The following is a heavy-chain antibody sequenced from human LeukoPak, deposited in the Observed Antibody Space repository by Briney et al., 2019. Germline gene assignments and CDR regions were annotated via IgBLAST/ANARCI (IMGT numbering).Heavy chain of an antibody. V-gene: IGHV3-7*03. CDR2: IKQDGSEG. J-gene: IGHJ4*02. CDR1: GFTFSSYW. Sequence: PGGSLRLSCAASGFTFSSYWMTWVRQAPGKGLEWVANIKQDGSEGYYADSVKGRFTISRDNAKNSLYLEMNSLRVEDTAVYYCARGGYSYGNFDYWGQGTLVTVSS. CDR3: ARGGYSYGNFDY. D-gene: IGHD5-18*01.